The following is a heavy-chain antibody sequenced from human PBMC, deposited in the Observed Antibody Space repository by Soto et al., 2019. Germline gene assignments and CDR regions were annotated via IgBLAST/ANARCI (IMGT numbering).Heavy chain of an antibody. V-gene: IGHV4-31*03. CDR3: AREGRGSSSAFDI. CDR1: GGSISSGGYY. CDR2: IYYSGST. Sequence: SETLSLTCTVSGGSISSGGYYWSWIRQHPGKGLEWIGYIYYSGSTYYNPSLKSRVTISVDTSKNQFSQKLSSVTAADTAVYYCAREGRGSSSAFDIWGQGTMVTVSS. D-gene: IGHD6-6*01. J-gene: IGHJ3*02.